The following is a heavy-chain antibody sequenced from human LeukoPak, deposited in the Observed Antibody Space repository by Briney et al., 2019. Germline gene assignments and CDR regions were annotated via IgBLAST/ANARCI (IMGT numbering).Heavy chain of an antibody. J-gene: IGHJ3*02. CDR2: INHSGST. Sequence: SETLSLTCAVYGGSFSGYYWSWIRQPPGKGLEWIGEINHSGSTNYNPSLKSRVTISVDTSKNQFSLKLSSVTAADTAVYYCARTELGIDAFDIWGQGTMVTVSS. D-gene: IGHD7-27*01. CDR1: GGSFSGYY. V-gene: IGHV4-34*01. CDR3: ARTELGIDAFDI.